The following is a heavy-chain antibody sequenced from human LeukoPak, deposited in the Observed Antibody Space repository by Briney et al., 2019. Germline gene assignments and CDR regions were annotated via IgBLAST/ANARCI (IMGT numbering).Heavy chain of an antibody. Sequence: SVTVSCMASGGTFSRYANSWVRQAPGQGREWMGRIFPMFGTANYVQKFYGRVMITTDESTSTAYMELSSLRSEDTAVYYCARGDTAMASYYYYYMDVWGKGTTVTVSS. CDR2: IFPMFGTA. J-gene: IGHJ6*03. CDR3: ARGDTAMASYYYYYMDV. V-gene: IGHV1-69*05. D-gene: IGHD5-18*01. CDR1: GGTFSRYA.